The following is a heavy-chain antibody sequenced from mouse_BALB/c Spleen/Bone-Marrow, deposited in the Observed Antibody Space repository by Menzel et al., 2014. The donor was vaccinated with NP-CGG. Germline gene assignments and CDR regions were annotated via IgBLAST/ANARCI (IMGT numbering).Heavy chain of an antibody. CDR2: INPGSGST. J-gene: IGHJ2*01. Sequence: VKLVESGAELVRPGTSVKVSCKASGYAFTDYLMEWLKQRPGQGLEWIGVINPGSGSTNYNEKFKDKATLTADKSSSTAYMQPSSLTSDDSAVYFCARYDGYFDYWGQGTILTVSS. D-gene: IGHD2-3*01. V-gene: IGHV1-54*01. CDR1: GYAFTDYL. CDR3: ARYDGYFDY.